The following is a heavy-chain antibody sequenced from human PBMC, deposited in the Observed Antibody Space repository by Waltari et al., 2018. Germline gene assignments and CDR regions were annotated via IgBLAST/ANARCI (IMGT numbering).Heavy chain of an antibody. Sequence: QVQLVQSGAEVKKPGASVKVSCKASGYTFTGYYMHWVRQAPGQGLEWRGRINPNSGGTNYAQKFQGRVTMTRDTSISTAYMELSRLRSDDTAVYYCARARDDSSSWYEAYYYYMDVWGKGTTVTVSS. V-gene: IGHV1-2*06. CDR2: INPNSGGT. CDR3: ARARDDSSSWYEAYYYYMDV. J-gene: IGHJ6*03. CDR1: GYTFTGYY. D-gene: IGHD6-13*01.